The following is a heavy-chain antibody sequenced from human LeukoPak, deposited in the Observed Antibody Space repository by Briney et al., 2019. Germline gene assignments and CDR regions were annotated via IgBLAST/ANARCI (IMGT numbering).Heavy chain of an antibody. Sequence: SETLSLTCTVSGSSISSAYYWGWIRQSPGKGLEWIGTIHYSGSTSYNPSLKSRVTISVDTSKNQFSLKLRSVTAADTAVYYCARGFRGDNFDYWGQGTLVTVSS. V-gene: IGHV4-38-2*02. D-gene: IGHD7-27*01. CDR3: ARGFRGDNFDY. CDR2: IHYSGST. CDR1: GSSISSAYY. J-gene: IGHJ4*02.